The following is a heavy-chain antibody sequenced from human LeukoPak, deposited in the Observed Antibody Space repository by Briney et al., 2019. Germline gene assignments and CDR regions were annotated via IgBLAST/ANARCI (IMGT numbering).Heavy chain of an antibody. CDR1: GGSFSSYY. D-gene: IGHD6-19*01. Sequence: SETLSLTCAVYGGSFSSYYWSWIRQPPGKGLEWIGEINHSGSTNYNPSLKSRVTISVDTSKNQFSLKLSSVTAADTAVYYCARGPNSFSSGWYGGIPFDYWGQGTLVTASS. V-gene: IGHV4-34*01. CDR2: INHSGST. J-gene: IGHJ4*02. CDR3: ARGPNSFSSGWYGGIPFDY.